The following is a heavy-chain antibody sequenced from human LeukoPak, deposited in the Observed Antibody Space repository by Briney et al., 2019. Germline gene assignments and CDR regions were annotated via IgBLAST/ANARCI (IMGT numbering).Heavy chain of an antibody. CDR2: IYYSGST. CDR3: ARAVNPMPITILPTLNWFDP. Sequence: SETLSLTCTVSGGSISSGGYYWSWIRQHPGKGLEWIGYIYYSGSTYYNPSLKSRVTISVDTSKNQFSLKLSSVTAADTAVYYCARAVNPMPITILPTLNWFDPWGQGTLVTVSS. CDR1: GGSISSGGYY. D-gene: IGHD3-3*01. V-gene: IGHV4-30-4*08. J-gene: IGHJ5*02.